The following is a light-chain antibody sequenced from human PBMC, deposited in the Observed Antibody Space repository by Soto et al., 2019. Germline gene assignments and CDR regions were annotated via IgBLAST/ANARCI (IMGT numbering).Light chain of an antibody. J-gene: IGKJ1*01. CDR1: QSISSW. CDR2: DAS. Sequence: DIQMTQSPSTLSAFVRDRVTITCRASQSISSWLAWYQQKPGKAPKLLIYDASSLESGVPSRFSGSGSGTEFTLTISSLQPDDFATYYCQHYNNYPWTFGQGTKVDIK. CDR3: QHYNNYPWT. V-gene: IGKV1-5*01.